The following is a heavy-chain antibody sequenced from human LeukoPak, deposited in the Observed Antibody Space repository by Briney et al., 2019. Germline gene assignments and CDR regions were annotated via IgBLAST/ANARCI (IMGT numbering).Heavy chain of an antibody. CDR1: GGSISSGDYY. Sequence: PSETLSLTCTVSGGSISSGDYYWSWIRQHPGKGLEWIGYIYYSGSTYYNPSLKSRVTISVDTSKNQFSLKLSSVTAADTAVYYCARAGGFFSPFGYWGQGTLVTVSS. CDR3: ARAGGFFSPFGY. J-gene: IGHJ4*02. V-gene: IGHV4-31*03. CDR2: IYYSGST. D-gene: IGHD3-16*01.